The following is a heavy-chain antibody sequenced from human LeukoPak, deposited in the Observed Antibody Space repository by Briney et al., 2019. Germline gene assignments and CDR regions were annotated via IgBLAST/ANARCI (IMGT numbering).Heavy chain of an antibody. Sequence: GGSLRLSCAASGFTFSSHWMTWGRQAPGKGLEWVANIKQDGSVKSYLDSVKGRFTISRDNSKNTLYLQMNSLRAEDTAVYYCARSIVGATTEDWFDPWGQGTLVTVSS. CDR2: IKQDGSVK. J-gene: IGHJ5*02. CDR3: ARSIVGATTEDWFDP. V-gene: IGHV3-7*01. D-gene: IGHD1-26*01. CDR1: GFTFSSHW.